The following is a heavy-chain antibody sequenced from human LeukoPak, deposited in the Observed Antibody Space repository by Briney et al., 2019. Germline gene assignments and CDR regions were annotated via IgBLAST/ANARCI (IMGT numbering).Heavy chain of an antibody. CDR1: GFTFSVYA. Sequence: GGSLRLSCAASGFTFSVYAXXXXXXAPGKGXXXXXXXXGSSSXTKDADFVXXRXXXXXDNSRNTLFLQLNSLTAEDTAVYYCAKEHDYTNAAPEWGFDSWGQGSLVIVSS. V-gene: IGHV3-23*01. J-gene: IGHJ4*02. D-gene: IGHD2-2*02. CDR2: XXGSSSXT. CDR3: AKEHDYTNAAPEWGFDS.